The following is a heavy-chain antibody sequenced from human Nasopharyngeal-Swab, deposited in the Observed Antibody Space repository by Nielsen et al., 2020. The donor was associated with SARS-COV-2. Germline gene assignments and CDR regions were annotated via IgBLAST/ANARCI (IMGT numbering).Heavy chain of an antibody. J-gene: IGHJ5*02. D-gene: IGHD6-6*01. CDR1: GGSISSSRYY. Sequence: ARSLSLTCTVSGGSISSSRYYWGWLRQPPGKGLERIGSIYYSRTTYYNPSIKSRFTISVDTSNNQFSLKLSSVTAADTAVYYCASQEYLNWFDPWGQGTLVTVSS. CDR2: IYYSRTT. CDR3: ASQEYLNWFDP. V-gene: IGHV4-39*01.